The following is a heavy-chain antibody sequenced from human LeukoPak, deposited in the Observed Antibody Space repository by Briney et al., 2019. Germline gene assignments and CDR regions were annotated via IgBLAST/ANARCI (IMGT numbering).Heavy chain of an antibody. Sequence: GGSLRLSCAASGFTFSSYSMNWVRQAPGKGLEWVSPISSSSSYIYYADSVKGRFTISRDNAKNSLYLQMNSLRAEDTAVYYCARVKYYYGSGSYYDPLYYYGMDVWGQGTTVTVSS. V-gene: IGHV3-21*01. CDR2: ISSSSSYI. J-gene: IGHJ6*02. CDR1: GFTFSSYS. D-gene: IGHD3-10*01. CDR3: ARVKYYYGSGSYYDPLYYYGMDV.